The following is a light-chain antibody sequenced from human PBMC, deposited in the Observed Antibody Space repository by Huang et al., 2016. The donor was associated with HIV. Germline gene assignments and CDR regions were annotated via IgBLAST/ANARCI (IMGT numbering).Light chain of an antibody. J-gene: IGKJ4*01. Sequence: DIVMTQSPLSLPVTPGEPASISCRSSRSLLHSDGYNYLDWYLQRPGQSPQLLIYLGSNRASGVPDRFSGSGSGTDFTLKISRLEAEDVGVYYCMQALQTPRTFGGGTKVEIK. CDR1: RSLLHSDGYNY. CDR2: LGS. V-gene: IGKV2-28*01. CDR3: MQALQTPRT.